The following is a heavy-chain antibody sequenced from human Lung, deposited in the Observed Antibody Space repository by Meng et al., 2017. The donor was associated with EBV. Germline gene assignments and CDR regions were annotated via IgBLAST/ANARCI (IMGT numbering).Heavy chain of an antibody. D-gene: IGHD3-10*01. V-gene: IGHV4-4*03. CDR1: GVSISSSNW. J-gene: IGHJ4*02. CDR3: ARPQWFRELQD. CDR2: IYHSGII. Sequence: VHVQESGPGVVKPPGTVSLTCGVSGVSISSSNWWTWVRQPPGKGLEWIGEIYHSGIINYNPSLKSRVIISMDKSKNEFFVNLTSVTAADTAVYYCARPQWFRELQDWGQGILVTVSS.